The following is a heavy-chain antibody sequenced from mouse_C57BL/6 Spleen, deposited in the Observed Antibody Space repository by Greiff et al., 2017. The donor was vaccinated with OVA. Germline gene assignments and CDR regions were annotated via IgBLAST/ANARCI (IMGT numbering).Heavy chain of an antibody. CDR1: EYEFPSHD. CDR3: ARRPSQAMDY. CDR2: INSDGGST. V-gene: IGHV5-2*03. Sequence: EVMLVESGGGLVQPGESLKLSCESNEYEFPSHDMSWVRKTPEKRLELVAAINSDGGSTYYPDTMERRFIISRDNAKNTLFLQMTSLRSEDTAMYYCARRPSQAMDYWGQGTSVTVSS. J-gene: IGHJ4*01.